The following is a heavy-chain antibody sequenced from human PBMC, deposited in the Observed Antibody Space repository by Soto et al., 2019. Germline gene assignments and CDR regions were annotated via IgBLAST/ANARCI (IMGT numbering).Heavy chain of an antibody. D-gene: IGHD6-13*01. CDR2: IIPVFGTA. Sequence: QVQLVQSGAEVKKPGSSVKVSCKASGGTFSSYAISWVRQAPGQGLEWMGGIIPVFGTANYAQKFQGRVTITADESTSTAYMELSSLRSEDTAVYYCAGGFSRLGYSSSYYDYGMDVWGQGTTVTVSS. CDR1: GGTFSSYA. CDR3: AGGFSRLGYSSSYYDYGMDV. V-gene: IGHV1-69*01. J-gene: IGHJ6*02.